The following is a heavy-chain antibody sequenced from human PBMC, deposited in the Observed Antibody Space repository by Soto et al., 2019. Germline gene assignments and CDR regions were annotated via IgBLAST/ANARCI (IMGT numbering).Heavy chain of an antibody. Sequence: GGSLRLSCAASGFIFRNYGLHWVRQAPGKGLEWVATIWYDGNHEVYADSVKGRFSISRDNSNGTLYLQMTSLSAEDTAIYYCARVYGKMVDVPPDLWGQGTLVTVSS. J-gene: IGHJ4*02. V-gene: IGHV3-33*01. CDR1: GFIFRNYG. D-gene: IGHD3-10*01. CDR2: IWYDGNHE. CDR3: ARVYGKMVDVPPDL.